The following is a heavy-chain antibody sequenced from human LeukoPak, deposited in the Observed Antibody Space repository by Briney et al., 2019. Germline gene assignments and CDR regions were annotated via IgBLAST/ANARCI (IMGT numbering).Heavy chain of an antibody. Sequence: SVKVSCKASGGTFSSYAISWVRQAPGQGLEWMGGIIPIFGTANYAQKFQGRVTITADESTSTAYMELSSLRSEDTAVYYCARTLVGAAAGAYYYGMDVWGQGTTVTVSS. CDR3: ARTLVGAAAGAYYYGMDV. CDR1: GGTFSSYA. D-gene: IGHD6-13*01. J-gene: IGHJ6*02. CDR2: IIPIFGTA. V-gene: IGHV1-69*13.